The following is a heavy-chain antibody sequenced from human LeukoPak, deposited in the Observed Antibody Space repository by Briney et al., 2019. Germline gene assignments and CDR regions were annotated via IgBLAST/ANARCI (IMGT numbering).Heavy chain of an antibody. J-gene: IGHJ4*02. CDR1: GYTFTGYY. CDR2: INPSSGDT. Sequence: ASVKVSCKASGYTFTGYYMHWVRQAPGQGLEWMGWINPSSGDTNYAQRFQGRVTMTRDTSISTAYMELSRPRSDDTAVYYCARVDYLDYWGQGTLVTVSS. V-gene: IGHV1-2*02. CDR3: ARVDYLDY.